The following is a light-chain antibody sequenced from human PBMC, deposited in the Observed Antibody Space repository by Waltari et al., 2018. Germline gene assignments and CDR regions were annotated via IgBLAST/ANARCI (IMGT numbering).Light chain of an antibody. CDR2: AAS. J-gene: IGKJ3*01. CDR3: QQSYNTPFT. Sequence: DIQMTQSPSSLSASVGDRVTITCRASQSISRHLNWYQQKSGKAPKFLIHAASSLQSGVPSRFGGSGSGTDFTLTISSLQPEDFATYYCQQSYNTPFTFGPGTKVDVE. CDR1: QSISRH. V-gene: IGKV1-39*01.